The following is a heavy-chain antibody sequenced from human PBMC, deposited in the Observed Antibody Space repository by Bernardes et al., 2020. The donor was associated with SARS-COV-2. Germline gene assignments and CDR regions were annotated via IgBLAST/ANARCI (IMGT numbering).Heavy chain of an antibody. CDR3: ATYDSTGYYYGA. J-gene: IGHJ5*02. CDR1: GFTFSNYA. D-gene: IGHD3-22*01. CDR2: TSMSGGGT. Sequence: GGSLRLSCAASGFTFSNYAMTWVGQAPGKGLEWVSTTSMSGGGTFYADSVKGRFTISRDNSKNTLYLQMNSLRAEDTAEYYCATYDSTGYYYGAWGRGTLVTVSS. V-gene: IGHV3-23*01.